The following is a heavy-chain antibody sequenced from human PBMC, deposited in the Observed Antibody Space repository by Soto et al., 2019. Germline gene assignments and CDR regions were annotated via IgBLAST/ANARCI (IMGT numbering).Heavy chain of an antibody. CDR3: ARGIEGWYQGRYYYGMDV. CDR2: IYYSGST. Sequence: QVQLQESGPGLVKPSETLSLTCTVSGGSVSSGSYYWSWIRQPPGKGLEWIGYIYYSGSTNYNPSLESRDTMSVDTSKNQFSLKMSSVTAADTAVYYCARGIEGWYQGRYYYGMDVWGQGTKLTVSS. CDR1: GGSVSSGSYY. D-gene: IGHD6-19*01. V-gene: IGHV4-61*01. J-gene: IGHJ6*02.